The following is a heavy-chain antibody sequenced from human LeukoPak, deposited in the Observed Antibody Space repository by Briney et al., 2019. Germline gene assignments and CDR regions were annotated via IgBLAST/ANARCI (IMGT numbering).Heavy chain of an antibody. D-gene: IGHD3-10*01. CDR2: IYASGST. J-gene: IGHJ4*02. Sequence: SETLSLTCTVSGGSISSGSYYWSWIRQPAGKGLEWIGRIYASGSTNYNPSLKSRVTISVDTSKNQFSLKLSSVTAADTAVYYCARGFGAVGLSGWGQGTLVTVSS. V-gene: IGHV4-61*02. CDR3: ARGFGAVGLSG. CDR1: GGSISSGSYY.